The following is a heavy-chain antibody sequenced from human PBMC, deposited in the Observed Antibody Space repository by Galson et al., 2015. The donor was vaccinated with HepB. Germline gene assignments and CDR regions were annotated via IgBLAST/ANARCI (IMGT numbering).Heavy chain of an antibody. Sequence: PLRLSCAASGFTFSDHYMDWVRQAPRKGLERVGRIRKKDNRYTTEYADSVKGRITILRDDLKNSVLLQMDSLKTDDTEVYYCTRVSPYCGRNCYSGYLDYWGQGTLVIVSS. V-gene: IGHV3-72*01. CDR2: IRKKDNRYTT. J-gene: IGHJ4*01. CDR1: GFTFSDHY. D-gene: IGHD2-21*02. CDR3: TRVSPYCGRNCYSGYLDY.